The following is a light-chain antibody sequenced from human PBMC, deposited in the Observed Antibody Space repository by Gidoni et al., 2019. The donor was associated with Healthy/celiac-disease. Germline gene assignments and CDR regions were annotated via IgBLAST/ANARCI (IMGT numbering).Light chain of an antibody. CDR2: DAS. Sequence: EIVLTQSPATLSLSPGERATLSCRASQSVSSYLAWYQQKPGQAPRLLISDASNRATGIPAMFSGSGSGTDFTLTISSLEPEDFAVYYCQQRSNWPLTFGGGTKLEIK. CDR1: QSVSSY. J-gene: IGKJ4*01. V-gene: IGKV3-11*01. CDR3: QQRSNWPLT.